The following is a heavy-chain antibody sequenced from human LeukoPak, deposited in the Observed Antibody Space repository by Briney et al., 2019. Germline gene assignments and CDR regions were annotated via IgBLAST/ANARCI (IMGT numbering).Heavy chain of an antibody. CDR2: ISGSGGST. D-gene: IGHD6-13*01. CDR3: AKDRVAAAGIRYFDY. Sequence: GGSLRLSCSASGFTFSTYAMSWVRQAPGKGLEWVSAISGSGGSTYYADSVKGRFTISRDNSKNTLYLQMNSLRAEDTAVYYCAKDRVAAAGIRYFDYWGQGTLVTVSS. V-gene: IGHV3-23*01. J-gene: IGHJ4*02. CDR1: GFTFSTYA.